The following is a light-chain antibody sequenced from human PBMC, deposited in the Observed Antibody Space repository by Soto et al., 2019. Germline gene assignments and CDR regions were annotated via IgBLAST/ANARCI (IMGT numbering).Light chain of an antibody. CDR1: SSNIGRSS. V-gene: IGLV1-44*01. CDR2: SND. CDR3: SAWDDSLNGLYV. J-gene: IGLJ1*01. Sequence: SALNQAPSASGTPGQRVTISCSGSSSNIGRSSVNWYQHLPGTAPKLLIYSNDRRPSGVPERFSGSKSGTSASLAISGLQSEDEADYYCSAWDDSLNGLYVFGTGTKVTVL.